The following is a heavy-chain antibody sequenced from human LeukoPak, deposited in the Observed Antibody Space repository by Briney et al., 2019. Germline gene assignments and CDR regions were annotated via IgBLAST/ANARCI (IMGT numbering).Heavy chain of an antibody. CDR1: GSPFTSYW. J-gene: IGHJ4*02. V-gene: IGHV5-51*01. CDR3: ARSAYSSDYFDY. CDR2: IYPGDSDT. Sequence: PGGPLKISCRGSGSPFTSYWIGWVRKLPGKGLEGMGIIYPGDSDTRYSPSFQGQVPISADKSISTAYLQWSSLKASDTAMYYCARSAYSSDYFDYWGQGTLVTVSS. D-gene: IGHD6-19*01.